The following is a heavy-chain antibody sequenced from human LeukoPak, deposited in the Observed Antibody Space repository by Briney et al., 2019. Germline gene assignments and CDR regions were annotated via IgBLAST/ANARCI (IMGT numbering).Heavy chain of an antibody. CDR1: GGSVTRGAYS. Sequence: SETLSLTCTVSGGSVTRGAYSWTWIRQPPRTGLEWIGHIYNSGNTNYSPSLKSRVTISVDTSKDQFSLKLTSVTAADTAVYYCARFKRAGGWSYFDYWGQGTLVTVSS. D-gene: IGHD6-19*01. V-gene: IGHV4-61*08. CDR3: ARFKRAGGWSYFDY. CDR2: IYNSGNT. J-gene: IGHJ4*02.